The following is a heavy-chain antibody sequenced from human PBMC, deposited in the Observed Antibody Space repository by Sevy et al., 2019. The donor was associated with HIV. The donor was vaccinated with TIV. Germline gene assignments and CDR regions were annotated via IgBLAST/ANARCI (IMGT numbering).Heavy chain of an antibody. V-gene: IGHV3-30-3*01. CDR2: ISYDGSNK. Sequence: GGSLRLSCAASGFTFSSYAMHWVRQAPGKGLEWVAVISYDGSNKYYADSVKGRLTISRDNSKNTLYLQMNSLRAEDTAVYYCARDRIDSSGYYYSSYFDYWGQGTLVTVSS. D-gene: IGHD3-22*01. CDR1: GFTFSSYA. CDR3: ARDRIDSSGYYYSSYFDY. J-gene: IGHJ4*02.